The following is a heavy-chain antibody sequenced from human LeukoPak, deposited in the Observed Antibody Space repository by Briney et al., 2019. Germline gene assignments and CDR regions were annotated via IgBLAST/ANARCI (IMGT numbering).Heavy chain of an antibody. CDR2: INSDGSST. CDR3: AKEPRAGIAAAGRFDY. J-gene: IGHJ4*02. D-gene: IGHD6-13*01. V-gene: IGHV3-74*01. CDR1: GFTFSSSW. Sequence: GGSLRLSCAASGFTFSSSWMHWVRHAPGKGLVWVSHINSDGSSTNYADSVKGRFTISRDNAKNTVFLQMNSLRAEDTAVYYCAKEPRAGIAAAGRFDYWGQGTLVTVSS.